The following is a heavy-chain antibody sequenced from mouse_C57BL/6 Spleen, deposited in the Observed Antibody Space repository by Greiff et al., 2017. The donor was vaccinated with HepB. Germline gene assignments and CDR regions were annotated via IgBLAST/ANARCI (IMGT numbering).Heavy chain of an antibody. Sequence: VQVVESGPGLVQPSQSLSITCTVSGFSLTSYGVHWVRQSPGKGLEWLGVIWSGGSTDYNAAFISRLSISKDNSKSQVFFKMNSLQADDTAIYYCARNPSIYDGYYDYAMDYWGQGTSVTVSS. CDR3: ARNPSIYDGYYDYAMDY. J-gene: IGHJ4*01. CDR2: IWSGGST. D-gene: IGHD2-3*01. V-gene: IGHV2-2*01. CDR1: GFSLTSYG.